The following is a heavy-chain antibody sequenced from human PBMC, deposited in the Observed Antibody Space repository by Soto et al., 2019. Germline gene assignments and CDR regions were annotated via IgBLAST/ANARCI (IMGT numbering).Heavy chain of an antibody. J-gene: IGHJ3*02. D-gene: IGHD2-2*01. V-gene: IGHV3-23*01. CDR2: ISGSGGST. CDR1: GFTFSSHA. CDR3: AKDRQTTIVVVPVDDAFDI. Sequence: GSLRLSCAASGFTFSSHAMSWVRQAPGKGLEWVSAISGSGGSTYYADSVKGRFTISRDNSMNTLYLQMNSLRAEDTAVYYCAKDRQTTIVVVPVDDAFDIWGQGTMVTVSS.